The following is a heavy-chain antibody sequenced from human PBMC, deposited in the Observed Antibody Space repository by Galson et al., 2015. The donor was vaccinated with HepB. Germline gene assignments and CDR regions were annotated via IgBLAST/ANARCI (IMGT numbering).Heavy chain of an antibody. CDR3: ARGGYSSSWYVRYFDL. D-gene: IGHD6-13*01. V-gene: IGHV3-66*01. Sequence: SLRLSCAASGFTVSSNYMSWVRQAPGKGLEWVSVIYSGGSTYYADSVRGRFTISRDNSKNTLYLQMNSLGAEDTAVYYCARGGYSSSWYVRYFDLWGRGTLVTVSS. CDR2: IYSGGST. J-gene: IGHJ2*01. CDR1: GFTVSSNY.